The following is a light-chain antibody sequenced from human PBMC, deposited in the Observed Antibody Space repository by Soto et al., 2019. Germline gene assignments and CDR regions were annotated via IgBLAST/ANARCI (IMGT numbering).Light chain of an antibody. Sequence: DIQMTQSPSSLSASVGDRVTITCRARQSISSYLNWYQQKPGKAPKLLIYAASSLQSGVPSRFSGSGSGTDFTLTISSLQPEDCATYYCQQTYSTPWTVGQGTKVEIK. J-gene: IGKJ1*01. CDR1: QSISSY. V-gene: IGKV1-39*01. CDR2: AAS. CDR3: QQTYSTPWT.